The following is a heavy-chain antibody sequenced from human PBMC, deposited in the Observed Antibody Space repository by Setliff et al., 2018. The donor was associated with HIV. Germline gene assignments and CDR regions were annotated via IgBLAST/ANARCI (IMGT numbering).Heavy chain of an antibody. CDR1: GYKLTNYA. Sequence: ASVKVSCKASGYKLTNYAVHWVRQAPGQRLEWMGWINTANGNTICSQKFQGRVTITRDTSASTAYMDLSSLRSEDTAVYYCARDDGRSWLIDYWGQGTLVTVSS. J-gene: IGHJ4*02. CDR3: ARDDGRSWLIDY. CDR2: INTANGNT. D-gene: IGHD6-13*01. V-gene: IGHV1-3*04.